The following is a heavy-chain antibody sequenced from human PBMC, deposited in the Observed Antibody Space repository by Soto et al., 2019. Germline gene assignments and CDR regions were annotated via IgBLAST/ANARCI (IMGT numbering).Heavy chain of an antibody. J-gene: IGHJ4*02. Sequence: GALRLSGAASGFTFASYWMTWVRQAPGKGLEWVANIKPDGSDKYYVDSVKGRFTISRDNAKNSVFLQMDSLRAEDTAVYYCARDHATSWSTSDFWGQGT. CDR1: GFTFASYW. CDR2: IKPDGSDK. CDR3: ARDHATSWSTSDF. V-gene: IGHV3-7*01. D-gene: IGHD2-2*01.